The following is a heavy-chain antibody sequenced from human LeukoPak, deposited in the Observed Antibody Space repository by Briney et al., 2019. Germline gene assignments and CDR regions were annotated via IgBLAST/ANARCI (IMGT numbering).Heavy chain of an antibody. V-gene: IGHV1-2*02. Sequence: APVKVSCKASGYTFTGYYIHWVRQAPGQGLEWMGWINPNSGGTNYAQKFQGRVTMTRDTSFSTAYMELSRLESDDTAEYYCARRGAVPVEYLQYWGQGTLVTVSS. CDR2: INPNSGGT. CDR3: ARRGAVPVEYLQY. CDR1: GYTFTGYY. J-gene: IGHJ1*01. D-gene: IGHD6-19*01.